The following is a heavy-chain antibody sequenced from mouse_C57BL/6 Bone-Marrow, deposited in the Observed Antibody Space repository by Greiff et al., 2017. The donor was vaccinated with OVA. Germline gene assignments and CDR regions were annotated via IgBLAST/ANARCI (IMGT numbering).Heavy chain of an antibody. CDR3: ARERYYYGSSYLYYFDY. CDR1: GYSITSGYY. J-gene: IGHJ2*01. Sequence: EVQVVESGPGLVKPSQSLSLTCSVTGYSITSGYYWNWIRQFPGNKLEWMGYISYDGSNNYNPSLKNRISITRDTSKNQFFLKLNSVTTEDTATYYCARERYYYGSSYLYYFDYWGQGTTLTVSS. V-gene: IGHV3-6*01. CDR2: ISYDGSN. D-gene: IGHD1-1*01.